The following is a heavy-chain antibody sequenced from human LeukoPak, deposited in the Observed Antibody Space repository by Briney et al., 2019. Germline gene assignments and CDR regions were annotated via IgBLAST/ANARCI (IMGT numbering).Heavy chain of an antibody. Sequence: GASVTVSCKASGYTFTGYYMHWVRQPPGQGLEWMGWINPNSGGTNYAQKFQGRVTMTRDTSISTAYMELSRLRSDDTAVYYCARETAMVPPRFDYWGQGTLVTVSS. D-gene: IGHD5-18*01. J-gene: IGHJ4*02. CDR1: GYTFTGYY. V-gene: IGHV1-2*02. CDR2: INPNSGGT. CDR3: ARETAMVPPRFDY.